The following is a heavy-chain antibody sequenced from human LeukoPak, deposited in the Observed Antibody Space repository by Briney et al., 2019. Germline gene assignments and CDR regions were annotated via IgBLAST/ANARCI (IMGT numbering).Heavy chain of an antibody. V-gene: IGHV3-7*01. D-gene: IGHD2-21*02. CDR1: GFTFSSYW. J-gene: IGHJ4*02. CDR2: IQHDGSEK. CDR3: ARLALGRVTTY. Sequence: GGSLRLSCAASGFTFSSYWMTWVRQAPGKGLEWVANIQHDGSEKYYVDSAKGRFTISRDNAKNSLYLHINSLRAEDTAVYYCARLALGRVTTYWGQGTLVTVSS.